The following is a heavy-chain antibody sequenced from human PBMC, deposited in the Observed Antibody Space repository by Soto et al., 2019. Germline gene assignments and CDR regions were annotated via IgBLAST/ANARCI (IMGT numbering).Heavy chain of an antibody. D-gene: IGHD2-15*01. CDR3: VRDHRWAFDF. V-gene: IGHV3-48*02. CDR1: GFTFSSYA. CDR2: ISVGGGSI. Sequence: EVQLVESGGGLVQPGGSLRVSCGASGFTFSSYALNWVRQAPGKGLEWVSYISVGGGSIFYAASVKGQFTISRGDATNSLYLQMNSLGDEGTAVYYCVRDHRWAFDFWGQGTMVTVSS. J-gene: IGHJ3*01.